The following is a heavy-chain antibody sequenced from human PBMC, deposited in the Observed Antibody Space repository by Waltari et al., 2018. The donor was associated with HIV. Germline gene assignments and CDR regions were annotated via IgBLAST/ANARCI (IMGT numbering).Heavy chain of an antibody. D-gene: IGHD3-22*01. CDR2: MNPNSGNT. J-gene: IGHJ6*02. CDR1: GYIFMNFD. Sequence: QVHLVQSGPEVKRPGASVKIPCKGYGYIFMNFDVNWVRQADGQGPEWLGRMNPNSGNTASPYIFEERVTMTRDVSTDTAYMEMSGLTPEDTAIYYCARNSSAKGNRYFYYGLDVWGQGTPVTV. CDR3: ARNSSAKGNRYFYYGLDV. V-gene: IGHV1-8*02.